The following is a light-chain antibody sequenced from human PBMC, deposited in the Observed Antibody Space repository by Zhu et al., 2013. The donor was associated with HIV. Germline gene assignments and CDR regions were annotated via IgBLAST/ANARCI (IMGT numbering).Light chain of an antibody. CDR1: QSLLHSNGDNY. CDR2: LGS. Sequence: DIVMTQSPLSLPVTPGEPASISCRSSQSLLHSNGDNYLSWYLQKPGQSPQLLIYLGSTRASGVPDRFSGSGSGTDFTLKISSVEAEDVGVYYCMQGTHWPPWTFGQGTKVDIK. CDR3: MQGTHWPPWT. V-gene: IGKV2-28*01. J-gene: IGKJ1*01.